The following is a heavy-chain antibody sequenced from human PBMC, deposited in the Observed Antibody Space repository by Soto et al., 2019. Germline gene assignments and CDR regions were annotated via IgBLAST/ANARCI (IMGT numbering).Heavy chain of an antibody. Sequence: ASVKVSCKASGYTFTSYDICWVRQATGQGLEWMGWMNPNSGNTGYAQKFRGRVTMTRNTSISTAYMELSSLRSEDTAVYYCARGNGGYVNHNHGMDVWGQGTTVTVSS. D-gene: IGHD5-12*01. J-gene: IGHJ6*02. CDR3: ARGNGGYVNHNHGMDV. CDR2: MNPNSGNT. V-gene: IGHV1-8*01. CDR1: GYTFTSYD.